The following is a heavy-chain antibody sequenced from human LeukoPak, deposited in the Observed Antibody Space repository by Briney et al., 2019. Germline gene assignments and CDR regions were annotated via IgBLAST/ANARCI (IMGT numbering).Heavy chain of an antibody. CDR1: GGTFSSYA. Sequence: GASVKVSCKASGGTFSSYAISWVRQAPGQGLEWMGGIIPIFGTANYAQKFQGRVTITADKSTSTAYMELSSLRSEDTAVYYCAREIRVGASTSHYFDYWGQGTLVTVSS. V-gene: IGHV1-69*06. D-gene: IGHD1-26*01. J-gene: IGHJ4*02. CDR2: IIPIFGTA. CDR3: AREIRVGASTSHYFDY.